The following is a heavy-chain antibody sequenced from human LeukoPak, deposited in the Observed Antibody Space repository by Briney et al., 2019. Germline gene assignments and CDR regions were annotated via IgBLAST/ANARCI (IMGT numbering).Heavy chain of an antibody. J-gene: IGHJ3*02. D-gene: IGHD1-26*01. Sequence: GGSLRLSCAASGFTVSSNYMSWVRQAPGKGLEWVSIIYSGGSTFYADYVKGRLTISRDNSKNTLYVQMNSLSTADNAADYCARGGSYLSAFDIWGQGTMVTVSS. CDR3: ARGGSYLSAFDI. CDR1: GFTVSSNY. V-gene: IGHV3-53*01. CDR2: IYSGGST.